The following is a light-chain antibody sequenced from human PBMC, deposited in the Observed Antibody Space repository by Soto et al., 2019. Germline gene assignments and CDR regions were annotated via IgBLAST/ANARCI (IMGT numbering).Light chain of an antibody. CDR3: SSYEGSNNLV. CDR1: SSDVGGYNY. J-gene: IGLJ2*01. Sequence: QSALTQPPSASGSPGQSVTISCTGTSSDVGGYNYVSWYQQYPGTAPKLMIYEVTKRPSGVPDRFSGSKSGNTASLTVSGLQADDEDDYYCSSYEGSNNLVFGGGTKLTVL. CDR2: EVT. V-gene: IGLV2-8*01.